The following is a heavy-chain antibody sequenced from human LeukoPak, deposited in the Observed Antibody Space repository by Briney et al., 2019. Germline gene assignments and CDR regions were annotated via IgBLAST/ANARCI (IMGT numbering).Heavy chain of an antibody. V-gene: IGHV4-39*07. CDR2: IYSSGST. CDR1: GGSISSSSYY. D-gene: IGHD6-6*01. Sequence: SETLSLTCTVSGGSISSSSYYWGWIRQPPGKGLEWIGSIYSSGSTYYNPSLKSRVTISVDTSKNQFSLKLSSVTAADTAVYYCAGDHNSRAARQLRDNWFDPWGQGTLVTVSS. CDR3: AGDHNSRAARQLRDNWFDP. J-gene: IGHJ5*02.